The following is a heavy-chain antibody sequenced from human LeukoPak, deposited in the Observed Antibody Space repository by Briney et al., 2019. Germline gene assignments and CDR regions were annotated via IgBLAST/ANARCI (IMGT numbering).Heavy chain of an antibody. CDR2: IRSKPHNYAT. V-gene: IGHV3-73*01. D-gene: IGHD5/OR15-5a*01. CDR1: GFTFSDSA. J-gene: IGHJ4*02. CDR3: TPVVGDMVFTNAY. Sequence: GGSLRLSRAASGFTFSDSAMHWVRQASGKGLEWVGRIRSKPHNYATAYAASVKGRFTLSRDDSENTAFLQMSSLRTEDTAVYYCTPVVGDMVFTNAYWGQGTLVTVSS.